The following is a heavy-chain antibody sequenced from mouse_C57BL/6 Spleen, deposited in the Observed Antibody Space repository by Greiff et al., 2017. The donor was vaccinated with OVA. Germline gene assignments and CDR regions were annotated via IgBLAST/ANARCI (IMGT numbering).Heavy chain of an antibody. D-gene: IGHD3-2*02. CDR2: ISSGGSYT. V-gene: IGHV5-6*02. CDR1: GFTFSSYG. Sequence: EVKLVESGGDLVKPGGSLKLSCAASGFTFSSYGMSWVRQTPDTRLEWVATISSGGSYTYYPDSVKGRFTISRDNAKNTLYLQMSSLKSEDTAMYYCARRQTAQASMDYWGQGTSVTVSS. CDR3: ARRQTAQASMDY. J-gene: IGHJ4*01.